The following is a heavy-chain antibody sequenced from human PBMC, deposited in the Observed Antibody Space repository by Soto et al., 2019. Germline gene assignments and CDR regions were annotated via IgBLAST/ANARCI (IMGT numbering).Heavy chain of an antibody. CDR3: ARVDTAMVYFDY. V-gene: IGHV4-30-4*01. D-gene: IGHD5-18*01. Sequence: SEPLSLTCTVSGGSISSGDYYWSWIRQPPGKGLEWIGYIYYSGSTYYNPSLKSRVTISVDTSKNQFSLKLSSVTAADTAVYYCARVDTAMVYFDYWGQGTLVTVSS. CDR1: GGSISSGDYY. CDR2: IYYSGST. J-gene: IGHJ4*02.